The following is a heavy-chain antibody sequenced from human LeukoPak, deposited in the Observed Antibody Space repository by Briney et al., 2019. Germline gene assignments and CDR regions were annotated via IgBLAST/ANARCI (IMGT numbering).Heavy chain of an antibody. V-gene: IGHV1-2*02. CDR2: INPNSGGT. J-gene: IGHJ4*02. CDR1: GYTFTGYY. CDR3: ARGRSYYDSSGYYGGPTY. Sequence: ASVTVSCKASGYTFTGYYMHWVRQAPGQGLEWMGWINPNSGGTNYAQKFQGRVTMTRDTSISTAYMELSRLRSDDTAVYYCARGRSYYDSSGYYGGPTYWGQGTLVTVSS. D-gene: IGHD3-22*01.